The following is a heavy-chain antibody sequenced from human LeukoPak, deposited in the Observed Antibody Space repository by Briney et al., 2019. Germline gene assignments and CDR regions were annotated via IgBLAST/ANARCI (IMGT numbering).Heavy chain of an antibody. CDR1: GYTFTTYG. V-gene: IGHV1-18*01. CDR3: ARDQTQIWFGEGLWYFDY. D-gene: IGHD3-10*01. CDR2: ISPYNGNT. J-gene: IGHJ4*03. Sequence: ASVKVSCKASGYTFTTYGISWVRQAPGQGLEWMGWISPYNGNTKYAQKVQGRVTMTTDTSTSTAYMELRSLRSDDTAVYYCARDQTQIWFGEGLWYFDYWGQGTMVTVSS.